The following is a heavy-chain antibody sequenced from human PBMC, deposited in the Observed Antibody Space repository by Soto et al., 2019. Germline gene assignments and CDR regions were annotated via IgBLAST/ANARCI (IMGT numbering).Heavy chain of an antibody. D-gene: IGHD6-13*01. J-gene: IGHJ4*02. V-gene: IGHV5-10-1*01. CDR1: GYSFTSYW. CDR3: ARLPLAAAYSDANS. CDR2: IDPSDSYT. Sequence: PGESLKISCKASGYSFTSYWITWVRQMPGKGLEWMGRIDPSDSYTNYSPSFQGHVTISADKSISTAYLQWSSLKASDTAMYFCARLPLAAAYSDANSWGQGTLVTVSS.